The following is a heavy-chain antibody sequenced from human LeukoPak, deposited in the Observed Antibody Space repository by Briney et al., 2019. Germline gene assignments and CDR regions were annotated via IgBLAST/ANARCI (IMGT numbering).Heavy chain of an antibody. CDR3: ARGYCSRTSCYAGLYYYYYGMDV. D-gene: IGHD2-2*01. V-gene: IGHV4-34*01. J-gene: IGHJ6*04. CDR1: GRSFSGYY. Sequence: PSETLSLTCAVYGRSFSGYYWSWIRQPPGKGLEWIGEINHSGSTNDNPSLKSRVTISVDTSKNQFSLKLSSVTAADTAVYYCARGYCSRTSCYAGLYYYYYGMDVWRKGTTVTVSS. CDR2: INHSGST.